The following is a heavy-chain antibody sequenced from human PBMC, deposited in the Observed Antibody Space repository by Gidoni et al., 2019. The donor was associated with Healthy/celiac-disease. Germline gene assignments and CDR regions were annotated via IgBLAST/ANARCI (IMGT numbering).Heavy chain of an antibody. Sequence: EVQLVESGGGLVQPGGSLRLSCAASGFTFSSYSMNWVRQAPGKGLEWVSYISSSSSTIYYADSVKGRFTISRDNAKNSLFLQMSSLRDEDTAVYYCARDLRGSYTFDYWGQGTLVTVSS. V-gene: IGHV3-48*02. CDR1: GFTFSSYS. J-gene: IGHJ4*02. CDR2: ISSSSSTI. CDR3: ARDLRGSYTFDY. D-gene: IGHD1-26*01.